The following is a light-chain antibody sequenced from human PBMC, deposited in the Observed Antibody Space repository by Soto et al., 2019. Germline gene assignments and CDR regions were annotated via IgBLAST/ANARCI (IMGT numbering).Light chain of an antibody. CDR2: DAS. V-gene: IGKV1-5*01. CDR3: QQYNSYSPRT. J-gene: IGKJ4*01. Sequence: DIQMTQSPSTLSASVGDRVTITCRASQSISSWLAWYQQKPGKAPKLLIYDASSLESGVPSRFSGSGSGTEFTLTISSLQPDDFADYYCQQYNSYSPRTFGGGTKVDIK. CDR1: QSISSW.